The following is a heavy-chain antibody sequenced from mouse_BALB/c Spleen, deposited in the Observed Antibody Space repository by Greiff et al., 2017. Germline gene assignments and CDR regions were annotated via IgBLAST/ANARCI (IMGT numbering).Heavy chain of an antibody. D-gene: IGHD2-14*01. CDR3: ARRGDRYDCYAMDY. V-gene: IGHV3-2*02. Sequence: EVQLVESGPGLVKPSQSLSLTCTVTGYSITSDYAWNWIRQFPGNKLEWMGYISYSGSTSYNPSLKSRISITRDTSKNQFLLQLNSVTTEDTATYYCARRGDRYDCYAMDYWGQGTSVTVSS. J-gene: IGHJ4*01. CDR2: ISYSGST. CDR1: GYSITSDYA.